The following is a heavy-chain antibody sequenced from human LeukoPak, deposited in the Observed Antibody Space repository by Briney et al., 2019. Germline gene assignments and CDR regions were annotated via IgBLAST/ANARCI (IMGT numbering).Heavy chain of an antibody. CDR3: ARDVAYGDSSYYFDY. CDR1: GGSISSSNW. J-gene: IGHJ4*02. Sequence: SGTLSLTCAVSGGSISSSNWWSWVRQPPGKGLEWIGEIYHSGSTSYNPSLKSRVTISVDKSKNQFSLKLSSVTAADTAVYYCARDVAYGDSSYYFDYWGQGTLVTVSS. D-gene: IGHD4-17*01. V-gene: IGHV4-4*02. CDR2: IYHSGST.